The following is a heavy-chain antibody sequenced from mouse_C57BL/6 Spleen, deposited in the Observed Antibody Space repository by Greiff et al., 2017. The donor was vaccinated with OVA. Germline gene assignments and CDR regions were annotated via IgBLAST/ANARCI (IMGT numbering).Heavy chain of an antibody. CDR3: ASITTTVPSYWYFDV. V-gene: IGHV1-26*01. CDR1: GYTFTDYY. J-gene: IGHJ1*03. D-gene: IGHD1-1*01. Sequence: VQLQQSGPELVKPGASVKISCKASGYTFTDYYMNWVKQSHGKSLEWIGDINPNNGGTSYNQKFKGKATLTVDKSSSTAYMELRSLTSEASAVSYCASITTTVPSYWYFDVWGTGTTVTVSS. CDR2: INPNNGGT.